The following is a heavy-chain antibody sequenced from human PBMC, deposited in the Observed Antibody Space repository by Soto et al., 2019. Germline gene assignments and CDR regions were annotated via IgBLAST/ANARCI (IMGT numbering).Heavy chain of an antibody. CDR2: IDTDGSTGGT. D-gene: IGHD1-26*01. J-gene: IGHJ4*02. V-gene: IGHV3-74*03. CDR1: GFTFSGHW. Sequence: EVRLVESGGALVPPGGSLRLTCEASGFTFSGHWMHWVRRAPGKGLVWVSHIDTDGSTGGTSYADSVTGRFTVSRDDSNDRLYLKMNDLRVEDTAVYYCARGRGTYYADSWGQGNLVTVSS. CDR3: ARGRGTYYADS.